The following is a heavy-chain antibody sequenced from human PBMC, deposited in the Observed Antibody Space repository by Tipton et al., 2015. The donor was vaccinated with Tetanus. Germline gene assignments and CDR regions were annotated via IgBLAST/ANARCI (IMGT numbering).Heavy chain of an antibody. Sequence: QLVQSGAEVKKPGSSVKVSCKASGGTFTTSSVNWVRHAPGQGLELVGGIISLFGTTNYAQKFQGRVTITADESMSTVYMELRRVKSDDAAVYFCAREHSSVDYAANNLPGFFDYWGQGTLVAVSS. CDR1: GGTFTTSS. J-gene: IGHJ4*02. CDR3: AREHSSVDYAANNLPGFFDY. CDR2: IISLFGTT. D-gene: IGHD3-22*01. V-gene: IGHV1-69*01.